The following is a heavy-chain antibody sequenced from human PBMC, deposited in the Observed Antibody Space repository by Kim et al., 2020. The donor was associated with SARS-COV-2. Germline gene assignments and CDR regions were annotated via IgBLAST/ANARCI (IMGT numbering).Heavy chain of an antibody. D-gene: IGHD6-19*01. Sequence: ASVKVSCKASGYTFTGYYMHWVRQAPGQGLEWMGWINPNNGGTNYAQQFQGRVTMTRDTSISTAYMELSRLRSDDTAVYYCARDFPVAAPDGFDIWGQGTMVTVSS. CDR1: GYTFTGYY. CDR2: INPNNGGT. J-gene: IGHJ3*02. CDR3: ARDFPVAAPDGFDI. V-gene: IGHV1-2*02.